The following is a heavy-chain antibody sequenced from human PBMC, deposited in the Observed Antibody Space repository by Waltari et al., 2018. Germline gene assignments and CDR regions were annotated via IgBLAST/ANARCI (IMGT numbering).Heavy chain of an antibody. CDR2: IHPSGGST. CDR1: EYTFTSSY. V-gene: IGHV1-46*01. J-gene: IGHJ6*02. CDR3: ALDTGALWMDV. Sequence: QVQLVQSGAEVKKPGASVKISCKTSEYTFTSSYIHWVRQAPGQGLEWMGIIHPSGGSTIYAQKFQGRVTMTRDTSTSTVYMELSSLRSDDTAVYYCALDTGALWMDVWGQGTTVTVSS. D-gene: IGHD2-21*01.